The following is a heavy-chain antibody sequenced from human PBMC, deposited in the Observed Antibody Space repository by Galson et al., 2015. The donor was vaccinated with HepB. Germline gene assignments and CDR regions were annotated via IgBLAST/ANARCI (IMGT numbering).Heavy chain of an antibody. CDR2: IIPIFGSS. V-gene: IGHV1-69*13. CDR3: ARGPELGTGSYYFDS. CDR1: GDTVSSNI. Sequence: SVKVSCKASGDTVSSNIINWVRQAPGQGLEWMGWIIPIFGSSNYAQEFLGRITITADESTSTAYMEMSSLTSEDTAVYYCARGPELGTGSYYFDSWGQGTLVTVAS. J-gene: IGHJ4*02. D-gene: IGHD7-27*01.